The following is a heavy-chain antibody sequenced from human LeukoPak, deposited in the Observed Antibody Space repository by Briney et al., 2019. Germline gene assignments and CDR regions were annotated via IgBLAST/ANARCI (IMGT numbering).Heavy chain of an antibody. CDR1: GGSISSTRYY. CDR3: AIELGVAFDI. J-gene: IGHJ3*02. Sequence: SETLSLTCTVSGGSISSTRYYWGWIRQPPGKGLEWIGSMYYSGSTYYNPSLKSRVTISVDTSKNQFSLKLSSVTAADTAVYYCAIELGVAFDIWGQGTMVTVSS. V-gene: IGHV4-39*02. CDR2: MYYSGST.